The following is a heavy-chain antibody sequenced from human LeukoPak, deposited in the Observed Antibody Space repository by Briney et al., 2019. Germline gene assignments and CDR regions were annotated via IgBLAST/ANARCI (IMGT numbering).Heavy chain of an antibody. CDR2: IYHIGTT. V-gene: IGHV4-30-2*01. CDR1: GGSVSSGGFH. Sequence: PSETLSLTCTVSGGSVSSGGFHWSWIRQPPGKGLEWIGYIYHIGTTDYNPSLKSRVTISLDRSKNQVSLNLTSMTAADTAVYYCARGARPYYYGMDVWGQGTTVTVSS. D-gene: IGHD1-26*01. CDR3: ARGARPYYYGMDV. J-gene: IGHJ6*02.